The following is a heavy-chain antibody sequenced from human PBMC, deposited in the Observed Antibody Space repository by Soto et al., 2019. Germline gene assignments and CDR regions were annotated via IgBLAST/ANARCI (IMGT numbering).Heavy chain of an antibody. D-gene: IGHD2-15*01. CDR1: GDSVSSNSAA. Sequence: SQTLSLTCAISGDSVSSNSAAWNWIRPSPSRGLEWLGRTYYRSKWYNDYAVSVKSRITINPDTSKNQFSLQLNSVTPEDTAVYYCARGPASGGSLSWFDHWGQGTLVTAPQ. V-gene: IGHV6-1*01. CDR3: ARGPASGGSLSWFDH. CDR2: TYYRSKWYN. J-gene: IGHJ5*02.